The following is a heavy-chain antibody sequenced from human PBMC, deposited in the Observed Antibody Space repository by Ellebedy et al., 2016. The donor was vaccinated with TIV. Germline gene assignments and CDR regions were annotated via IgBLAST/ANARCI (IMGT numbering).Heavy chain of an antibody. CDR3: ARAPLNLAYGSSWFRNWFDP. Sequence: AASVKVSCKASGYTFTSFDINWARQATGQGLEWMGWMNPKTGNIGYAQKFQGRVTMTRNTSISTAYMELSSRTSEDTAVYYCARAPLNLAYGSSWFRNWFDPWGQGTLVTVSS. CDR2: MNPKTGNI. CDR1: GYTFTSFD. V-gene: IGHV1-8*01. J-gene: IGHJ5*02. D-gene: IGHD6-13*01.